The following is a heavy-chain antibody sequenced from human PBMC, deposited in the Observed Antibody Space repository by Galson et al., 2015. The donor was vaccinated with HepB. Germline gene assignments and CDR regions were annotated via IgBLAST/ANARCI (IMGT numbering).Heavy chain of an antibody. CDR2: IRGGGFST. V-gene: IGHV3-23*01. CDR3: AKNPDFDFYNEKSTTFAY. D-gene: IGHD3-3*01. J-gene: IGHJ4*02. Sequence: SLRLSCAASGFSFDTHAMSWVRRAPGKGLEWVSTIRGGGFSTYYADSVRGRFSISRDNSKSTLYLEMNSLRAEDPAVYYCAKNPDFDFYNEKSTTFAYWGRGTLVTVSS. CDR1: GFSFDTHA.